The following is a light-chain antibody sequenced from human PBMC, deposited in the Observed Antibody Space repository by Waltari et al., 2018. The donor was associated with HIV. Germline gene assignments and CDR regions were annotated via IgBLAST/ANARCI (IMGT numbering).Light chain of an antibody. CDR2: SNT. CDR3: SAWDVTLNGLV. CDR1: SSNIRSRP. J-gene: IGLJ2*01. V-gene: IGLV1-44*01. Sequence: QSLLTQSPSASATPGQRVNISCFGTSSNIRSRPVNWYQHFPGTPPKLLIFSNTERPSGVPDRCSGSKSGTSASLAISGLHSQDEADYYCSAWDVTLNGLVFGGGTRLSVL.